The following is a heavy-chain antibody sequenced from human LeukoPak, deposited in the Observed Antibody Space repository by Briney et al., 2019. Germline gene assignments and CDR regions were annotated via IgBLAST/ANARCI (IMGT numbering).Heavy chain of an antibody. CDR1: GFTFSSYW. J-gene: IGHJ4*02. Sequence: GGSLRLSCAASGFTFSSYWMHWVRQGPGKGLVWVSRINSDGSSTSYADSVKGRFTISRDNAKSTLYLQMNSLRVEDTAVYYCYWEGSWGQGTLVTVSS. CDR3: YWEGS. D-gene: IGHD1-26*01. CDR2: INSDGSST. V-gene: IGHV3-74*01.